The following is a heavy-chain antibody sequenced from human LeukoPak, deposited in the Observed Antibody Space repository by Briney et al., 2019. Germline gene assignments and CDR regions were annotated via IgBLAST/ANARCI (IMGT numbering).Heavy chain of an antibody. J-gene: IGHJ6*03. Sequence: NPSETLSLTCTVSGGPISSSSYYWGWIRQPPGKGLEWIGSIYYSGSTYYNPSLKSRVTISVDTSKNQFSLKLSSVTAADTAVYYCARIGWLRLSMDVWGKGTTVTVSS. CDR1: GGPISSSSYY. D-gene: IGHD5-12*01. CDR2: IYYSGST. V-gene: IGHV4-39*07. CDR3: ARIGWLRLSMDV.